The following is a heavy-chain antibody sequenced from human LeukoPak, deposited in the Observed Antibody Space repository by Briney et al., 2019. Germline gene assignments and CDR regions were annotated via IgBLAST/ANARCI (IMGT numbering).Heavy chain of an antibody. D-gene: IGHD3-16*01. CDR1: GYTFTSYY. V-gene: IGHV1-46*01. CDR3: ARGGEGGTLDYFDY. J-gene: IGHJ4*02. Sequence: GASVKVSCKASGYTFTSYYIHWVRQAPGQGLEWMGMINPSGGSTRFAQKSQGRVTMTRDTSTSTVYMELSSLRSEDTAVYYCARGGEGGTLDYFDYWGQGTPVTVSS. CDR2: INPSGGST.